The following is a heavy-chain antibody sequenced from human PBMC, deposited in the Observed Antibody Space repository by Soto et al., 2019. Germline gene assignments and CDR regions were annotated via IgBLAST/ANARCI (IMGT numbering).Heavy chain of an antibody. V-gene: IGHV1-18*01. CDR3: ARDRGVAPPVAGNTHYYDYMDV. Sequence: QDQLVQSGAEVKKPGASVTVSCKASGYSFTNYGITWVRQAPGQGLEWMGWISAFNGNTHYAQKLQGRVTMTTDASTSTAYMELRSLRSDDTAVYYCARDRGVAPPVAGNTHYYDYMDVWGKGTTVIVSS. CDR2: ISAFNGNT. D-gene: IGHD6-19*01. CDR1: GYSFTNYG. J-gene: IGHJ6*03.